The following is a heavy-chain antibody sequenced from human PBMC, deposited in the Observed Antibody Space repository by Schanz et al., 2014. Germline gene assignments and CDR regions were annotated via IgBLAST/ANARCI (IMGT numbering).Heavy chain of an antibody. CDR2: IYYNGTNK. V-gene: IGHV3-33*08. Sequence: QVQLVESGGGVVQPGRSLRLSCAASGFNFSNYDIHWVRQAPGKGLEWVALIYYNGTNKYYADSVKGRFTISRDNSQNTLYLQMSSLKTEDTAVYYCVRLGVHDYWGKGTTVTVSS. J-gene: IGHJ6*04. CDR3: VRLGVHDY. CDR1: GFNFSNYD. D-gene: IGHD1-1*01.